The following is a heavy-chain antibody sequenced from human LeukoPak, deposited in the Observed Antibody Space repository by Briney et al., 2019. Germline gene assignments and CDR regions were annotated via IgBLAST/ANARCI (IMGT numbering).Heavy chain of an antibody. J-gene: IGHJ4*02. Sequence: GGSLRLSCAASGFTFSDYYMSWIRQAPGKGLEWVSYISSSGSTIYYADSVRGRFTISRDNAKNSLYQQMNSLRAEDTAVYYCARDRRDRYYYDSSGYYCSGQGTLVTVSS. V-gene: IGHV3-11*01. CDR2: ISSSGSTI. CDR1: GFTFSDYY. D-gene: IGHD3-22*01. CDR3: ARDRRDRYYYDSSGYYC.